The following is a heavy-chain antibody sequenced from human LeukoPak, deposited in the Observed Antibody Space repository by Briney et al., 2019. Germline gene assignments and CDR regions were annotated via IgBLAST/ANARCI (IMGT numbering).Heavy chain of an antibody. J-gene: IGHJ4*02. D-gene: IGHD3-22*01. CDR3: AREDYYDSSGSLYGYFDY. Sequence: SVKVSCKASGGTFSSYAISGVRQAPGQGLEWMGGIIPIFGTANYAQKFQGRVTITADESTSTAYMELSSLRSEDTAVYYCAREDYYDSSGSLYGYFDYWGQGTLVTVSS. V-gene: IGHV1-69*13. CDR2: IIPIFGTA. CDR1: GGTFSSYA.